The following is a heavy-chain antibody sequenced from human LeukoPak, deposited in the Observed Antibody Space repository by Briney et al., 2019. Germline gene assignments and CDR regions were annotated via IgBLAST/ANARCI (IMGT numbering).Heavy chain of an antibody. CDR3: ARDNTLFDY. J-gene: IGHJ4*02. D-gene: IGHD2-15*01. CDR2: ISSSSSTI. Sequence: GGSLRLSCAAPGFPFSDYYMSSIRQATGKGLERDSYISSSSSTIDYADSVKGRFTISRDNAKNSLYLQMNSLRAEDTAVYYCARDNTLFDYWGQGTLVTVSS. V-gene: IGHV3-11*04. CDR1: GFPFSDYY.